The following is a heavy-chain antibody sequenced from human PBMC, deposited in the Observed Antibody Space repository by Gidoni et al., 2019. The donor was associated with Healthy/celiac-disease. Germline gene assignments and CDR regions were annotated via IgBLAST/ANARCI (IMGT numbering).Heavy chain of an antibody. CDR1: GFSLSTSGVG. Sequence: QITLKESGPTLVKPTQTLTLNCTFSGFSLSTSGVGVGWIRQPPGKALEWLALIYWDDDKRYSPSLKSRLTITKDTSKNQVVLTMTNMDPVDTATYYCAHRRPTSRGPYYFDYWGQGTLVTVSS. CDR3: AHRRPTSRGPYYFDY. V-gene: IGHV2-5*02. CDR2: IYWDDDK. J-gene: IGHJ4*02. D-gene: IGHD3-10*01.